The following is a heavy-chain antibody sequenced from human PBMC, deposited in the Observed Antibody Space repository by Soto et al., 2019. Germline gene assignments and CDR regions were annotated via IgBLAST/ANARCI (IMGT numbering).Heavy chain of an antibody. V-gene: IGHV4-59*08. Sequence: SETLSLTCTVSGGSISSYYWSWIRQPPGKGLEWIGYIYYSGSTNYNPSLKSRVTISVDTSKNQFSLKLSSVTAADTAVYYCASGVIDYGDYDAGSEYFQHWGQGTLVTVSS. CDR1: GGSISSYY. J-gene: IGHJ1*01. CDR2: IYYSGST. CDR3: ASGVIDYGDYDAGSEYFQH. D-gene: IGHD4-17*01.